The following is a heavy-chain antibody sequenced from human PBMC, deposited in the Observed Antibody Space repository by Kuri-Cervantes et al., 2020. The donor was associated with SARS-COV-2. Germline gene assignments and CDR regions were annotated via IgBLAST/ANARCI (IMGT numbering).Heavy chain of an antibody. CDR3: ARDLGYSSGWWGGV. CDR1: GFTFSSYE. Sequence: GGSLRLSCAASGFTFSSYEMNWVRQAPGKGLEWVSYISSSGSTIYYADSVKGRFTISRDNAKNSLYLQMNSLRAEDTAVYYCARDLGYSSGWWGGVWGQGTTVTVSS. CDR2: ISSSGSTI. J-gene: IGHJ6*02. D-gene: IGHD6-19*01. V-gene: IGHV3-48*03.